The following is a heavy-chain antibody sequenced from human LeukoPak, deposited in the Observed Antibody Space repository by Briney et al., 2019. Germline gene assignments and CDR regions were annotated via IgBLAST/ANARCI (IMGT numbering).Heavy chain of an antibody. CDR1: GGTFSSYA. J-gene: IGHJ6*03. V-gene: IGHV1-69*05. D-gene: IGHD3-16*01. Sequence: ASVKVSCKASGGTFSSYAISWVRQAPGQGLEWMGGIIPIFGTANYAQKFQGRVTITTDESTSTAYMELSSLRSEDTGVYYCARGGGGGHYMDVWGKGTTVTVSS. CDR2: IIPIFGTA. CDR3: ARGGGGGHYMDV.